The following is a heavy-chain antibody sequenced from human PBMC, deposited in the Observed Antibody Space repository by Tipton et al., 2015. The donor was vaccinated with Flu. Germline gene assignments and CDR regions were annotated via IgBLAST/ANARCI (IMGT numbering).Heavy chain of an antibody. V-gene: IGHV4-4*02. J-gene: IGHJ6*02. CDR2: IYHSGST. CDR3: ARVGYGDDSYSYYGMDV. CDR1: GGSISSSNW. Sequence: TLSLTCAVSGGSISSSNWWSWVRQPPGKGLEWIGEIYHSGSTNYNPSLKSRVTISVDKSKNQFSLKLSSVTAADTAVYYCARVGYGDDSYSYYGMDVWGQGSTVTVSS. D-gene: IGHD5-18*01.